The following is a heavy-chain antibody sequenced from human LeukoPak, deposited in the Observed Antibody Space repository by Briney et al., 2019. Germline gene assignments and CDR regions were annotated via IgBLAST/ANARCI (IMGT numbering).Heavy chain of an antibody. D-gene: IGHD4-11*01. CDR1: GGTFSSYA. CDR2: IIPILGIA. Sequence: ASVTVSCKASGGTFSSYAITWVRQAPGQGLEWMGRIIPILGIANYAQKFQGRVTITADKSTSTAYMELSSLRSEDTAVYYCARDRWAYSNPPFDYWGQGTLVTVSS. CDR3: ARDRWAYSNPPFDY. J-gene: IGHJ4*02. V-gene: IGHV1-69*04.